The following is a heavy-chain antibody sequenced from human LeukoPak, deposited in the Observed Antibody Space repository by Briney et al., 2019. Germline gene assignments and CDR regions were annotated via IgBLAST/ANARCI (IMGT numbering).Heavy chain of an antibody. CDR2: ISSSGSTI. D-gene: IGHD6-13*01. V-gene: IGHV3-48*03. CDR3: ATKAAVPSFKYYYYMDV. CDR1: GFTFSSYE. Sequence: PGGSLRLPCAASGFTFSSYEMNWVRQAPGKGLEWVSYISSSGSTIYYADSVKGRFTISRDNAKNSLYLQMNSLRAEDTAVYYCATKAAVPSFKYYYYMDVWGKGTTVTVSS. J-gene: IGHJ6*03.